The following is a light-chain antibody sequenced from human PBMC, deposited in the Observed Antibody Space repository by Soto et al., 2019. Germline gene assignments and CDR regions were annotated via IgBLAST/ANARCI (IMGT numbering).Light chain of an antibody. CDR1: SSNIGSDY. J-gene: IGLJ2*01. V-gene: IGLV1-51*02. CDR3: AAWDKSLSGGV. CDR2: ENN. Sequence: QSVLTQPPSVSAAAGQKVTISCSGSSSNIGSDYVSWYQQLPGTAPKLLIYENNKRPSGMPDRFSGSKSGTSATLGITGLQTGDEADYYCAAWDKSLSGGVFGGGTKLTVL.